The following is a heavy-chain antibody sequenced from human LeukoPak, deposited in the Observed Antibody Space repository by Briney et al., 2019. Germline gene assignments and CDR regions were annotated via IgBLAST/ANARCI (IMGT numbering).Heavy chain of an antibody. D-gene: IGHD6-13*01. Sequence: ASETLSLTCTVSGGSISSGDYYWSWIRQPPGKGLEWIGYIYYSGSTYYNPSLKSRVTISVDTSKNQFSLKLSSVTAADTAVYYCARVGSSWDLVFDYWGQGTLVTVSS. CDR3: ARVGSSWDLVFDY. CDR1: GGSISSGDYY. CDR2: IYYSGST. J-gene: IGHJ4*02. V-gene: IGHV4-30-4*01.